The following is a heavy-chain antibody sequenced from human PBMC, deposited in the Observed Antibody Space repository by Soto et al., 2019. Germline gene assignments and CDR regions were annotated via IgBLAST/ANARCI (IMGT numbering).Heavy chain of an antibody. CDR2: IKDDGSER. D-gene: IGHD3-3*01. CDR1: GFSFSSYW. CDR3: ARDVDPVTIFGEALSGYFDF. Sequence: LRLSCAVSGFSFSSYWMSWVRQAPGKGLEWLASIKDDGSERYYLDSVKGRFTISRDNAKDSLSLQMNSLRGEDTAFYYCARDVDPVTIFGEALSGYFDFWGQGTLVTVSS. V-gene: IGHV3-7*03. J-gene: IGHJ4*02.